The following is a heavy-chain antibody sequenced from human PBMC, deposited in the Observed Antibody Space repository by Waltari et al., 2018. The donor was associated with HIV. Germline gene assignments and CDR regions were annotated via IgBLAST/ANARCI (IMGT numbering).Heavy chain of an antibody. V-gene: IGHV1-2*02. CDR1: GYTFTGYY. D-gene: IGHD6-19*01. CDR2: LNASRGGT. J-gene: IGHJ4*02. Sequence: QVQLVQSGAEVKEPGASVKVSCKASGYTFTGYYMHGVRQAPGPGLEWMVWLNASRGGTDYAQRFQGRVTMTRDASIRTAYMELRRLRCDDTAVYYCARDKFYSSGWTVFDSWGQGTLVTVSS. CDR3: ARDKFYSSGWTVFDS.